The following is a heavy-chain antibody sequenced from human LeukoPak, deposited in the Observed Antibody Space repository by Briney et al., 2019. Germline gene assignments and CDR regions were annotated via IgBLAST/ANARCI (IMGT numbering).Heavy chain of an antibody. V-gene: IGHV4-39*01. D-gene: IGHD2-21*02. J-gene: IGHJ4*02. CDR2: IYYSGGT. CDR3: ASWVCGGDCSYFDY. Sequence: SETLSLTCTVSGGSISSSSYYWGRIRQPPGKGLECIGSIYYSGGTSYNPSLKSRVTIFVGTSKNKFSLQQSYVLTADPAAHYCASWVCGGDCSYFDYWGQGALVTVCS. CDR1: GGSISSSSYY.